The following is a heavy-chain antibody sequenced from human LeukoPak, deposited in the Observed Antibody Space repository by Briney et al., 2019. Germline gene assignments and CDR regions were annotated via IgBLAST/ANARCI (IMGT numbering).Heavy chain of an antibody. CDR3: ARNVGYYYDSSGYPNWFDP. CDR2: IYHSGST. D-gene: IGHD3-22*01. J-gene: IGHJ5*02. Sequence: SETLSLTCTVSGYSISSGYYWGWIRQPPGKGLEWIGSIYHSGSTYYNPSLKSRVTISVDTSKNQFSLKLSSVTAADTAVYYCARNVGYYYDSSGYPNWFDPWGQGTLVTVSS. V-gene: IGHV4-38-2*02. CDR1: GYSISSGYY.